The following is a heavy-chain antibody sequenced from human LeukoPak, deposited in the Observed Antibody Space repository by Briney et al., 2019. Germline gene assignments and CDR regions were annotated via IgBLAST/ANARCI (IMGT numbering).Heavy chain of an antibody. CDR2: ISGSGGST. V-gene: IGHV3-23*01. D-gene: IGHD2-2*01. J-gene: IGHJ5*02. Sequence: PGGSLRLSCAASGFTFSSYAMSWVRQAPGKGLEWVSAISGSGGSTYFADSVKGRFTISRDNAKNSLYLQMNSLRAEDTAVYYCARTNLELGYCSSTSCPRIANGFDPWGQGTLVTVSS. CDR3: ARTNLELGYCSSTSCPRIANGFDP. CDR1: GFTFSSYA.